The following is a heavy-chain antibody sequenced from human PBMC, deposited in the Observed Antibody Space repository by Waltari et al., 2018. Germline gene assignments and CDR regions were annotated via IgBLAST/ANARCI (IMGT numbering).Heavy chain of an antibody. CDR2: ISYDGSNK. D-gene: IGHD1-1*01. V-gene: IGHV3-30*18. CDR3: AKDELDYFDY. CDR1: GFTFSSYG. J-gene: IGHJ4*02. Sequence: QLVESGGGVVQPGRSLRLSCAASGFTFSSYGMHWVRQAPGKGLEWVAVISYDGSNKYYADSVKGRFTISRDNSKNTLYLQMNSLRAEDTAVYYCAKDELDYFDYWGQGTLVTVSS.